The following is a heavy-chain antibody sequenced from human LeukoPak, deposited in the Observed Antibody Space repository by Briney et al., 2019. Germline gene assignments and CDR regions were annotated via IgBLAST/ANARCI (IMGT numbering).Heavy chain of an antibody. Sequence: HSGGSLRLSCVVFGITLSNYGMSWVRQAPGKGLEWVAGISGSGGGTQYADSVKGRFTISRDNRKNTLYLQMDSLRAEDTAMYFCAKRGVVIRVILVGFHKEAYYFDSWGQGALVTVSS. CDR3: AKRGVVIRVILVGFHKEAYYFDS. J-gene: IGHJ4*02. CDR1: GITLSNYG. CDR2: ISGSGGGT. D-gene: IGHD3-22*01. V-gene: IGHV3-23*01.